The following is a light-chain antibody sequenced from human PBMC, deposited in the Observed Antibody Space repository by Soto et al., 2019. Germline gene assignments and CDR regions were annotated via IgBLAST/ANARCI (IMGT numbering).Light chain of an antibody. CDR1: QTVSRN. CDR3: QQYNSWPPFT. J-gene: IGKJ2*01. V-gene: IGKV3D-15*01. CDR2: DAL. Sequence: EIVMTQSPATLSVSPGERVTFSCRASQTVSRNVAWYQQRPGQAPRLLIFDALRRATGISDRFSGSGSGTEFTLTISSLQSADCAVYYCQQYNSWPPFTFGQGTKVEIK.